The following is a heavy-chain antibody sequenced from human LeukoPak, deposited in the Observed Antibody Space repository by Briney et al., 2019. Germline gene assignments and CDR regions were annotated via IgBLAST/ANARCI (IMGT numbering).Heavy chain of an antibody. D-gene: IGHD2-15*01. CDR1: GYTFTGYY. Sequence: GASVKVSCKASGYTFTGYYMHWVRQAPGQGLEWMGRIIPILGIANYAQKFQGRVTITADKSTSTAYMELSSLRSEDTAVYYCARVISPYCSGGSCYSIDYWGQGTLVTVSS. V-gene: IGHV1-69*04. CDR3: ARVISPYCSGGSCYSIDY. CDR2: IIPILGIA. J-gene: IGHJ4*02.